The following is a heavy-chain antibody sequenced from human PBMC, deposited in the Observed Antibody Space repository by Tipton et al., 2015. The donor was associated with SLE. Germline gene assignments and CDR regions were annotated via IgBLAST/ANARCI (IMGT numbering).Heavy chain of an antibody. J-gene: IGHJ5*02. V-gene: IGHV3-74*01. CDR3: AAGRELINWFDP. CDR2: INIDGGTT. D-gene: IGHD1-7*01. Sequence: SLRLSCAASGSTFSRYWMHWVRQAPGKGLVWVSRINIDGGTTSYVDSVEGRFTISRDNAKNTLYLQMNSLRAVDTAVYYCAAGRELINWFDPWGQGTLVTVSS. CDR1: GSTFSRYW.